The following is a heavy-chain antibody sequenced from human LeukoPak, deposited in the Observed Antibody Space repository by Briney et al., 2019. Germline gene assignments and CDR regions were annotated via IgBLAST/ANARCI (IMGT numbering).Heavy chain of an antibody. Sequence: PGRSLRLSCAASGFTFSSYGMHWVRQAPGKGLEWVAVISYDGSNKYYADSVKGRFTISRDNSKSTLYLQMNSLRAEDTAVYYCAKDRSVVRGVKTYYYYGMDVWGQGTTVTVSS. CDR2: ISYDGSNK. CDR3: AKDRSVVRGVKTYYYYGMDV. D-gene: IGHD3-10*01. V-gene: IGHV3-30*18. J-gene: IGHJ6*02. CDR1: GFTFSSYG.